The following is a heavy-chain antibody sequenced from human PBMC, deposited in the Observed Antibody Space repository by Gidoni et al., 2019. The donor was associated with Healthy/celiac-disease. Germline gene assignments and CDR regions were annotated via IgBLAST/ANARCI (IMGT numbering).Heavy chain of an antibody. D-gene: IGHD6-19*01. CDR2: IYTSGST. CDR3: ARGQSGKIDP. J-gene: IGHJ5*02. CDR1: CGSISSGSYY. V-gene: IGHV4-61*02. Sequence: QVQLQESGPGLVKPSQTLSLTCTVSCGSISSGSYYWSWIRQPAGKGLEWIGRIYTSGSTNYNPSLKSRVTISVDTSMNQFSLKLSSVTAADTAVYYCARGQSGKIDPWGQGTLVTVSS.